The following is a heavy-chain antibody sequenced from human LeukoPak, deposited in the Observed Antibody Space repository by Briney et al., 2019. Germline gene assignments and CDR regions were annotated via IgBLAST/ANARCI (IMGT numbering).Heavy chain of an antibody. V-gene: IGHV1-18*01. D-gene: IGHD1-7*01. Sequence: ASVRVSCKASGYTFTRYGISWVRQAPGQGLQWLGWISASNGNTDYAQKFRDRVTMSTDTSTGTAYLDVRSLTSDDTAVYYCARDHSNWNYAPDFWGQGTLVIVSS. CDR2: ISASNGNT. CDR3: ARDHSNWNYAPDF. J-gene: IGHJ4*02. CDR1: GYTFTRYG.